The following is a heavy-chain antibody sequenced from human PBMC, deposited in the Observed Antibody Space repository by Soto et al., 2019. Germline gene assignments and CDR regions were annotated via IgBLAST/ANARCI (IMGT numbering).Heavy chain of an antibody. V-gene: IGHV3-30*18. Sequence: QVQLVESGGGVVQPGRSLRLSCAASGFTFNNYGMYWVRQAPGKGLEWVAFISYDGSSECYGDSVKGRFTISRDNSKNTLYLQMNSLRAEDTAVYYCAKDTSSGGSPLDYWGQGTLVTVSS. CDR1: GFTFNNYG. D-gene: IGHD2-15*01. CDR3: AKDTSSGGSPLDY. CDR2: ISYDGSSE. J-gene: IGHJ4*02.